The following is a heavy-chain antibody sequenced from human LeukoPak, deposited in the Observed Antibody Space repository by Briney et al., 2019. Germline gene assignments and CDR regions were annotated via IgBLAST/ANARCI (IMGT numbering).Heavy chain of an antibody. CDR2: IYYSGST. CDR1: GGSISSGDYY. J-gene: IGHJ6*04. D-gene: IGHD1-14*01. Sequence: SQTLFLTCTVSGGSISSGDYYWSWIRQPPGKGLEWIGYIYYSGSTYYNPSLKSRVTISVDTSKDQFSLKLSSVTAADTAVYYCARDLTSGLDVWGKGTTVTVSS. CDR3: ARDLTSGLDV. V-gene: IGHV4-30-4*01.